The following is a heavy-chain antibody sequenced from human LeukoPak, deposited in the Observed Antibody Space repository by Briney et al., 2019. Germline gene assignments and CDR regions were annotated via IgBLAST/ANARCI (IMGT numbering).Heavy chain of an antibody. CDR3: ARASGPNWFDP. J-gene: IGHJ5*02. CDR1: GGSISSGSYY. D-gene: IGHD3-10*01. V-gene: IGHV4-61*02. Sequence: SETLSLTCTVSGGSISSGSYYWSWIRQPAGKGLEWIGRFSTSGSTNYNPSLKSRVTISVDTSKNQFSLKLSSVTAADTAVYYCARASGPNWFDPWGQGTLVTVSS. CDR2: FSTSGST.